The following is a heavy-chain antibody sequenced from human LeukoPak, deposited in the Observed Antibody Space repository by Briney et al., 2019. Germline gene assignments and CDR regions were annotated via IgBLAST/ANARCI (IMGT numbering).Heavy chain of an antibody. CDR1: GGSISSYY. CDR3: ARDREYSSGWPRSNWFDP. V-gene: IGHV4-59*01. CDR2: IYYSGST. J-gene: IGHJ5*02. Sequence: PSETLSLTCTVSGGSISSYYWSWIRQPPGKGLEWIGYIYYSGSTNYNPSLKSRVTISVDTSKNQFSLKLTSVTAADTAVYYCARDREYSSGWPRSNWFDPWGQGTLVTVSS. D-gene: IGHD6-19*01.